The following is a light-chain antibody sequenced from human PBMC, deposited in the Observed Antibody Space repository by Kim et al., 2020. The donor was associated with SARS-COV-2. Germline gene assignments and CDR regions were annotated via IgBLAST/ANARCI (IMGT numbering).Light chain of an antibody. CDR3: QQYDVWPSWS. V-gene: IGKV3-15*01. J-gene: IGKJ1*01. CDR2: DAS. CDR1: QSINRN. Sequence: IVMTQSPVALSVSPGERATLSCRASQSINRNLAWYQQRPGQTPRLLIYDASTRTSGVPARFSGSGSGTEFTLTISSLQSEDFAIYYCQQYDVWPSWSFGQGTKVEIK.